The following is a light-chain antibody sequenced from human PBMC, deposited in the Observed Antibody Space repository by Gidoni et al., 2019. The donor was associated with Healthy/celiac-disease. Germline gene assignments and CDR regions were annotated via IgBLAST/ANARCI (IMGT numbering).Light chain of an antibody. CDR3: QQYGSSMWT. CDR2: GAS. CDR1: QSVRSSY. V-gene: IGKV3-20*01. J-gene: IGKJ1*01. Sequence: EIVLTQSPGTLSLSPGERATLSCRASQSVRSSYLAWYQQKPGQAPRLLIYGASSMATGIPDRFSGSGSGTDFTLTISRLEPEDFAVYYCQQYGSSMWTFGQGTKVEIK.